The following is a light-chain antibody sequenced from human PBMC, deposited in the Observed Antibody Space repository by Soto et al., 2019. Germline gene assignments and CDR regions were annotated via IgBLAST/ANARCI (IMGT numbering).Light chain of an antibody. CDR1: TGAVTSGYY. Sequence: QAVVTQVPSLTVSPGGTVTLTCASSTGAVTSGYYPNWFQQKPGQAPMALIYSISNKHSWTPARFSGSPLGGKAALTLSGVQPEVEAEYYCLIYYGCAQVFGGGTKLTVL. CDR2: SIS. J-gene: IGLJ2*01. V-gene: IGLV7-43*01. CDR3: LIYYGCAQV.